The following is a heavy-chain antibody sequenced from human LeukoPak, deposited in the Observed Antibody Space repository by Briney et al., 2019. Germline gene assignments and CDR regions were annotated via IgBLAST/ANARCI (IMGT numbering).Heavy chain of an antibody. V-gene: IGHV4-39*07. CDR2: INHSGST. CDR3: ARIHSIAVAGTPNYDY. D-gene: IGHD6-19*01. Sequence: PSETLSLTCTVSGGSISSSNYYWGWIRQPPGKGLEWIGGINHSGSTNYNPSLKSRVTISVDTSKNQFSLKLSSVTAADTAVYYCARIHSIAVAGTPNYDYWGQGTLVTVSS. CDR1: GGSISSSNYY. J-gene: IGHJ4*02.